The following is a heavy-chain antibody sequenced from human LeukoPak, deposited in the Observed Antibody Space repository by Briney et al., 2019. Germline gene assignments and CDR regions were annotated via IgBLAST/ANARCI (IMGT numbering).Heavy chain of an antibody. CDR3: ASGVVVAATQRFDY. CDR2: IIPIFGTA. CDR1: GGTFSSYA. Sequence: SVKVSCKASGGTFSSYAISWVRQAPGQGVEWMGGIIPIFGTANYAQTFQGRVTITADESTSTAYMELSSLRSEHTAVYYCASGVVVAATQRFDYWGQGTLVTVSS. D-gene: IGHD2-15*01. V-gene: IGHV1-69*01. J-gene: IGHJ4*02.